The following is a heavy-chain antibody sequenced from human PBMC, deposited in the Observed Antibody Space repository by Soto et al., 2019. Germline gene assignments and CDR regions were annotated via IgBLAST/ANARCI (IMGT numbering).Heavy chain of an antibody. V-gene: IGHV3-74*01. Sequence: GGSLRLSCAASGFTFSSYWMHWVRQAPGKGLVWVSRINSDGSSTSYADSVKGRFTISRDNAKNTLYLQMNSLRAEDTAVYYCARVAGYYYYMDVWGKGTTVTVSS. J-gene: IGHJ6*03. CDR2: INSDGSST. CDR1: GFTFSSYW. CDR3: ARVAGYYYYMDV.